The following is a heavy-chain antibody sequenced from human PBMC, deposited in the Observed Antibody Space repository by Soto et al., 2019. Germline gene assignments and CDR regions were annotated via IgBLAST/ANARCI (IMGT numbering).Heavy chain of an antibody. CDR1: GYTFTSYY. Sequence: ASVKVSCKASGYTFTSYYMHWVRQAPGQGLEWMGIINPSGGSTSYAQKFQGRVTMTRDTSTSTVYMELSSLRSEDTAVYYGARDNSSGYYYGWGQGTLVTVSS. V-gene: IGHV1-46*01. D-gene: IGHD3-22*01. J-gene: IGHJ4*02. CDR2: INPSGGST. CDR3: ARDNSSGYYYG.